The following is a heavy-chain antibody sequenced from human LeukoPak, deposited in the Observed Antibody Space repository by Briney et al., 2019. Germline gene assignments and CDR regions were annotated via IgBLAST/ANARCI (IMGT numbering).Heavy chain of an antibody. CDR2: ISYDGSNK. J-gene: IGHJ4*02. CDR3: AREWESYDFWSGYYHLDY. Sequence: PGRSLRLSCAASGFTFSSYAMHWVRQAPGKGLEWVAVISYDGSNKYYADSVKGRFTISRDNSKSTLYLQMNSLRAEDTAVYYCAREWESYDFWSGYYHLDYWGQGTLVTVSS. V-gene: IGHV3-30-3*01. D-gene: IGHD3-3*01. CDR1: GFTFSSYA.